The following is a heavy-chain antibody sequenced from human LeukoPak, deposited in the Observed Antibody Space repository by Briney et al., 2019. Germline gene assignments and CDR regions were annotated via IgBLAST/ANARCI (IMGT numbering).Heavy chain of an antibody. V-gene: IGHV4-59*01. CDR3: ARVGYSGYVFDY. D-gene: IGHD5-12*01. CDR1: GGSISSYY. J-gene: IGHJ4*02. CDR2: IYYRGST. Sequence: SETLSLTCTVSGGSISSYYWSWIRQPPGKGLEWIGYIYYRGSTNYNPSLKSRVTISVDTSKNQFSLKLSSVTAADTAVYYCARVGYSGYVFDYWGQGTLVTVSS.